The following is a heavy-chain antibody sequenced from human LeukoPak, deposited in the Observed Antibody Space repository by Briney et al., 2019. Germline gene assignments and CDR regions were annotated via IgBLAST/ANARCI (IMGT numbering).Heavy chain of an antibody. CDR3: ARNLAYYYGSGSLAY. CDR1: GGSFSGYY. D-gene: IGHD3-10*01. J-gene: IGHJ4*02. Sequence: SETLSLTCAVYGGSFSGYYWSWIRQPPGKGLEWIGEINHSGSTNYNPSLKSRVTISVDTSKNQFSLKLSSVTAADTAVYYCARNLAYYYGSGSLAYWGQGTLVTVSS. V-gene: IGHV4-34*01. CDR2: INHSGST.